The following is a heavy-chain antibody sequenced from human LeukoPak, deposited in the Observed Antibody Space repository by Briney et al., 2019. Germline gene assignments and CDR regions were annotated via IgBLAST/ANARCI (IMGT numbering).Heavy chain of an antibody. D-gene: IGHD3-16*01. CDR2: IYYSGST. CDR1: GGSITTYS. CDR3: ARQGGAEADY. J-gene: IGHJ4*02. Sequence: SETLSLTCAVSGGSITTYSWTWIRQPPGKGLEWIGSIYYSGSTYYKPSLKSRLLISVNTSKNQFSLKLSSVTAADTAVYYCARQGGAEADYWGQGTLVTVSS. V-gene: IGHV4-39*01.